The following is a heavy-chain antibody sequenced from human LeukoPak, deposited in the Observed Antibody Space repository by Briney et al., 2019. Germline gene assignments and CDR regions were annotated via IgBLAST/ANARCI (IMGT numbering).Heavy chain of an antibody. D-gene: IGHD1-7*01. V-gene: IGHV3-11*04. CDR1: GFTFDDYG. Sequence: GGSLRLSCAASGFTFDDYGMSWVRQAPGKGLEGVSYISSSGSTIYYADSVKGRFTISRDNAKSSLYLQMNSLRAEDTAVYYCARDLANWNYDGYYYYMDVWGKGTTVTVSS. CDR3: ARDLANWNYDGYYYYMDV. J-gene: IGHJ6*03. CDR2: ISSSGSTI.